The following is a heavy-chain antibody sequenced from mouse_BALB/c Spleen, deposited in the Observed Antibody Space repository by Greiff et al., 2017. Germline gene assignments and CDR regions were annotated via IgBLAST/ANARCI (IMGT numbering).Heavy chain of an antibody. Sequence: EVMLVESGGGLVKPGGSLKLSCAASGFAFSSYDMSWVRQTPEKRLEWVAYISSGGGSTYYPDTVKGRFTISRDNAKNTLYLQMSSLKSEDTAMYYCARLRHYAMDYWGQGTSVTVSS. CDR2: ISSGGGST. V-gene: IGHV5-12-1*01. D-gene: IGHD1-2*01. J-gene: IGHJ4*01. CDR1: GFAFSSYD. CDR3: ARLRHYAMDY.